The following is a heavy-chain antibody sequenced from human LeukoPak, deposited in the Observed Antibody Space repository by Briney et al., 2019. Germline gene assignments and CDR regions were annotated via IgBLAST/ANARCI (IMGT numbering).Heavy chain of an antibody. V-gene: IGHV4-34*01. Sequence: SETLSLTCAVYGGSFSGYYWSWIRQPPGKGLEWIGEINHSGSTNYNPSLKSRVTISVDTFKNQFSLKLSSVTAADTAVYYCARGIGDYGDYDYWGQGTLVTVSS. CDR2: INHSGST. CDR1: GGSFSGYY. J-gene: IGHJ4*02. CDR3: ARGIGDYGDYDY. D-gene: IGHD4-17*01.